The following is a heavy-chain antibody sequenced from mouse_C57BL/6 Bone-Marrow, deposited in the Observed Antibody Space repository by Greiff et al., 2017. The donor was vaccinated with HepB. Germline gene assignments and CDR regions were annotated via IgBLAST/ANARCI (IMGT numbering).Heavy chain of an antibody. V-gene: IGHV1-15*01. D-gene: IGHD2-1*01. J-gene: IGHJ2*01. Sequence: VKLKESGAELVRPGASVTLSCKASGYTFTDYEMHWVKQTPVHGLEWIGAIDPETGGTAYNQKFKGKAILTADKSSSTAYMELRSLTSEDSAVYYCTRSLYYAYFDYWGQGTTLTVSS. CDR3: TRSLYYAYFDY. CDR2: IDPETGGT. CDR1: GYTFTDYE.